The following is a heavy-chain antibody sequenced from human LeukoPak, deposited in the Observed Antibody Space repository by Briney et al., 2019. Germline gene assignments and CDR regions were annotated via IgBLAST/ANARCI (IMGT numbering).Heavy chain of an antibody. V-gene: IGHV1-3*01. D-gene: IGHD3-3*01. Sequence: ASVKVSCTASGYTFTSYAMHWVRQAPGQRLEWMGWINAGNGNTKYSQKFQGRVTITRDTSASTAYMELSSLRSEDTAVYYCARGGYYDFWSGYWTHYYYYYGMDVWGQGTTVTVSS. CDR1: GYTFTSYA. J-gene: IGHJ6*02. CDR2: INAGNGNT. CDR3: ARGGYYDFWSGYWTHYYYYYGMDV.